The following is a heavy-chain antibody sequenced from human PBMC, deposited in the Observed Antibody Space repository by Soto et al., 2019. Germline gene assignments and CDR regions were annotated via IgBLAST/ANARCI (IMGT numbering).Heavy chain of an antibody. J-gene: IGHJ4*02. V-gene: IGHV1-3*01. Sequence: QVHLVQSGAEVRKPGASVQVSCQASGYTFSSYAMHWVRQAPGQRLEWMGWINAGYGNTKSSQKFQDRVTISRDTSASTAYMELTSLRSADTAVYYCARATGDGTFDFWGQGTLVTVSS. D-gene: IGHD7-27*01. CDR2: INAGYGNT. CDR3: ARATGDGTFDF. CDR1: GYTFSSYA.